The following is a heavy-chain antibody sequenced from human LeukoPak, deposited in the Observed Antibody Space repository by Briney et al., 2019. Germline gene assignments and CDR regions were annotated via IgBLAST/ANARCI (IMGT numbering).Heavy chain of an antibody. CDR3: ARDSLVFYSSSSNYHYGMDV. J-gene: IGHJ6*02. V-gene: IGHV4-59*01. CDR2: IYYSGST. CDR1: GGSISSYY. D-gene: IGHD6-6*01. Sequence: SETLSLTCTVSGGSISSYYWSWIRQPPGKGLEWIGYIYYSGSTNYNPSLKSRVTISVDTSKNQFSLKLSSVTAADTAVYYCARDSLVFYSSSSNYHYGMDVWGQGTTVTVSS.